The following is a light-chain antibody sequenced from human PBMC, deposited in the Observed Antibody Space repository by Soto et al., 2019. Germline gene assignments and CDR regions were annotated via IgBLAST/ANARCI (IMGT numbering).Light chain of an antibody. J-gene: IGKJ1*01. CDR3: QQYESSPPT. CDR1: QSLNRNY. CDR2: GAF. Sequence: EIVLTQSPATLSLSPGERATLSCRASQSLNRNYLAWYQRKPGQPPRLLMYGAFNRATDIPARFSGSVSGTDFTLTITRLEPEDFAVYYCQQYESSPPTFGQGTKVEF. V-gene: IGKV3-20*01.